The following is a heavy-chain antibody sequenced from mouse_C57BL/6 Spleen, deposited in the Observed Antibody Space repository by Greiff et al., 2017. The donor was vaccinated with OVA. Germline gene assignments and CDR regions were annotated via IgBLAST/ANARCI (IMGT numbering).Heavy chain of an antibody. CDR2: IRSKSNNYAT. Sequence: DVKLQESGGGLVQPKGSLKLSCAASGFSFNTYAMNWVRQAPGKGLEWVARIRSKSNNYATYYADSVKDRFTISRDDSESMLYLQMNNLKTEDTAMYYCVRHDDGYYVGAMDYWGQGTSVTVSS. V-gene: IGHV10-1*01. J-gene: IGHJ4*01. D-gene: IGHD2-3*01. CDR1: GFSFNTYA. CDR3: VRHDDGYYVGAMDY.